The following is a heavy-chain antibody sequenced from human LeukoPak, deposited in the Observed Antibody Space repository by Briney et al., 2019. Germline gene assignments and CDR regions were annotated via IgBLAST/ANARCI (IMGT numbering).Heavy chain of an antibody. Sequence: GGSLRLSCAASGFTFSSYGMHWVRQAPGKGLEWVAVISYDGSNKYYADSVKGRFTISRDNSKNTLYLQMNSLRAEDTAVYYCARRFSGGSPIDYWGQGTLVTVSS. D-gene: IGHD2-15*01. CDR2: ISYDGSNK. CDR1: GFTFSSYG. CDR3: ARRFSGGSPIDY. J-gene: IGHJ4*02. V-gene: IGHV3-30*03.